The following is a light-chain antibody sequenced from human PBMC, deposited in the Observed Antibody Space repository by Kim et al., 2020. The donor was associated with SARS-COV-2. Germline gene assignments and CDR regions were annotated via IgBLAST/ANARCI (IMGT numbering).Light chain of an antibody. CDR2: AAS. CDR1: QAIGTY. J-gene: IGKJ1*01. Sequence: DIQMTQSPSSLSAFVGDRVTITCRASQAIGTYLAWFQQKPGRAPKSLIYAASNLHSGVPSKFSGNGSGADFTLTISSRQPEDFATYYCQQYKINPWTFGRGTKVEIK. V-gene: IGKV1-16*02. CDR3: QQYKINPWT.